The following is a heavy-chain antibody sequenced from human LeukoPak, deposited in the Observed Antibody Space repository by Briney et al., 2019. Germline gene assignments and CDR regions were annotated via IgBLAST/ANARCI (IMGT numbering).Heavy chain of an antibody. Sequence: SETLSLTCAVYGGSFSGYYWSWIRQPPGKGLEWIGEINHSGSTNYNPSLKSRVTISVDTSKNQFSLKLSSVTAADTAVYYCARYSSSWYVLDYWGQGTLATVSS. CDR2: INHSGST. V-gene: IGHV4-34*01. J-gene: IGHJ4*02. CDR3: ARYSSSWYVLDY. CDR1: GGSFSGYY. D-gene: IGHD6-13*01.